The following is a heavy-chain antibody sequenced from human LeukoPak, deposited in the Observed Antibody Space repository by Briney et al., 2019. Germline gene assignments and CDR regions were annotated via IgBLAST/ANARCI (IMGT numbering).Heavy chain of an antibody. D-gene: IGHD3-10*01. V-gene: IGHV1-2*02. J-gene: IGHJ4*02. CDR1: GYTFTGYY. Sequence: GASVKVSCKASGYTFTGYYMHWVRQAPGQGLDWMGWVNPNSGGSNYAQKFQGRVTMTRDTSISTAYMELSRLRSDDTAVYYCARDLSLLWFGELKGSGDYWGQGTLVTVSS. CDR2: VNPNSGGS. CDR3: ARDLSLLWFGELKGSGDY.